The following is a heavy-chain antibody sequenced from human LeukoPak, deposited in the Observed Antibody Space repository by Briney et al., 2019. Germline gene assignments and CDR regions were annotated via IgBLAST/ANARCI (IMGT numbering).Heavy chain of an antibody. Sequence: GGSLRLSCAASGFTFSSYWMHWVRQAPGKGLVWVSRINSDGSSTSYADSVKGRFTISRDNAKNTLYLQMNSLRAEDTAVYYCAREYSSDWYYFDYWGQGTLVTVSS. D-gene: IGHD6-19*01. CDR3: AREYSSDWYYFDY. CDR2: INSDGSST. J-gene: IGHJ4*02. V-gene: IGHV3-74*01. CDR1: GFTFSSYW.